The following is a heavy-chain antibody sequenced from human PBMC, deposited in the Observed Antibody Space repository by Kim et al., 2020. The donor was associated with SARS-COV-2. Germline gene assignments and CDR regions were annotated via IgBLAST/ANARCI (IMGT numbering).Heavy chain of an antibody. CDR1: GYSFTSYW. J-gene: IGHJ5*02. Sequence: GESLKISCKGSGYSFTSYWISWVRQMPGKGLEWMGRIDPSDSYTNYSPSFQGHVTISADKSISTAYLQWSSLKASDTAMYYCARHSHGGNFLGNWFDPWGQGTLVTVSS. V-gene: IGHV5-10-1*01. CDR3: ARHSHGGNFLGNWFDP. D-gene: IGHD2-21*02. CDR2: IDPSDSYT.